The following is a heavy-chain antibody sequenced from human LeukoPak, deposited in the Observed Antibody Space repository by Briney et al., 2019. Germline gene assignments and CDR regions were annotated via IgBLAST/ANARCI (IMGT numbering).Heavy chain of an antibody. CDR1: GGSFSGYY. J-gene: IGHJ4*02. D-gene: IGHD3-10*01. CDR2: INHSGST. Sequence: KRSETLSLTCAVYGGSFSGYYRSWIRQPPGKGLEWIGEINHSGSTNYNPSLKSRVTISVDTSKNQFSLKLSSVTAADTAVYYCARGRAYGSGSYYRLDYWGQGTLVTVSS. V-gene: IGHV4-34*01. CDR3: ARGRAYGSGSYYRLDY.